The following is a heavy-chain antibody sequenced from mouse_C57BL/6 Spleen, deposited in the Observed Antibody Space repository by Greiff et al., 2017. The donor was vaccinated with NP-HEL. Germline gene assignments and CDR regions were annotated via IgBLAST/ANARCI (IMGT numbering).Heavy chain of an antibody. Sequence: EVKLMESGGGLVKPGGSLKLSCAASGFTFSSYAMSWVRQTPEKRLEWVATISDGGSYTYYPDNVKGRFTISRDNAKNNLYLQMSHLKSEDTAMYYCARDLYYYGSSYMDYWGQGTSVTVSS. V-gene: IGHV5-4*01. CDR1: GFTFSSYA. CDR3: ARDLYYYGSSYMDY. CDR2: ISDGGSYT. D-gene: IGHD1-1*01. J-gene: IGHJ4*01.